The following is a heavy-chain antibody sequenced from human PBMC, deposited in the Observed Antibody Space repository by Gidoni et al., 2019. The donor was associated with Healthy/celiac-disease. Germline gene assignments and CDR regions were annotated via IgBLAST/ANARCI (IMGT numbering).Heavy chain of an antibody. J-gene: IGHJ4*02. V-gene: IGHV1-46*01. D-gene: IGHD2-21*02. Sequence: QVQLVQSGAEVKKPGASVKVSCKASGYTFTSYYMHWVRQAPGQGLEWMGIINPSGGSTSYAKKFQGRVTMTRDTSTSTVYMELSSLRSEDTAVYYCARDRHIVVVTAIPYYFDYWGQGTLVTVSS. CDR2: INPSGGST. CDR3: ARDRHIVVVTAIPYYFDY. CDR1: GYTFTSYY.